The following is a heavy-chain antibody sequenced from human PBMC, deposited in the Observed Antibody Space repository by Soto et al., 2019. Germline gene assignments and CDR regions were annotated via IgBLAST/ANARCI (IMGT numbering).Heavy chain of an antibody. J-gene: IGHJ3*02. V-gene: IGHV1-8*01. Sequence: GASVKVSCKASGYTFTSYDIYWVRQVSGQGLESMGWMRPNSGDTGYAQGFQDRVTMTRDTSISTAYMELSSLRSDDTAVYYCVGGNHAVGTFDMWGQGTMVTVSS. CDR3: VGGNHAVGTFDM. CDR1: GYTFTSYD. CDR2: MRPNSGDT. D-gene: IGHD1-26*01.